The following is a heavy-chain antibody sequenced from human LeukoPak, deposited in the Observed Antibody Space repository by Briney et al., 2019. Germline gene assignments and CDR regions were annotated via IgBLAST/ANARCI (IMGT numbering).Heavy chain of an antibody. V-gene: IGHV4-4*07. CDR2: VSPSGSA. D-gene: IGHD2-21*02. Sequence: SETLSLTCTVSGDSINTYFWTWFRQPAGKRLEWIGRVSPSGSANYSPSLTSRITISVDKAKNQVSLKLTYVTAADSAVYYCARDHFGGDSAFYYPGASWGRGTLVAVSS. CDR3: ARDHFGGDSAFYYPGAS. CDR1: GDSINTYF. J-gene: IGHJ5*02.